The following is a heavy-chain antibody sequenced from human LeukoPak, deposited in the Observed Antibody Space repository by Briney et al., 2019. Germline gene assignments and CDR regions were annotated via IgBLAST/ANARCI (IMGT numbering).Heavy chain of an antibody. D-gene: IGHD5-18*01. CDR1: GFTFSSYG. CDR3: AMWIQVWKFGY. V-gene: IGHV3-33*01. Sequence: PGGSLRLSCAASGFTFSSYGMHWVRQAPGKGLEWVAVIWYDGSNKYYADSVKGRFTISRDNSKNTLYLQMNSLRAEDTAVYYCAMWIQVWKFGYWGQGTLVTVSS. J-gene: IGHJ4*02. CDR2: IWYDGSNK.